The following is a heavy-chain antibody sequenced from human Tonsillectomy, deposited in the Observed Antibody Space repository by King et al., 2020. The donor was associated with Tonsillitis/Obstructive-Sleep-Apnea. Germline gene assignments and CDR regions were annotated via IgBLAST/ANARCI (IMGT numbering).Heavy chain of an antibody. J-gene: IGHJ4*02. CDR2: ISVSGVYT. D-gene: IGHD2-8*02. Sequence: VQLVESGGGLVQPGGSLRLSCAASAFTFPNYAMTWVRQAPGKGLEWVSCISVSGVYTYYADSVKGRFTISRDNHKNTVSLQMNSLRAEDTAVYYCARVVYETNAHKFDYWGQGTLVAVSS. CDR1: AFTFPNYA. V-gene: IGHV3-23*04. CDR3: ARVVYETNAHKFDY.